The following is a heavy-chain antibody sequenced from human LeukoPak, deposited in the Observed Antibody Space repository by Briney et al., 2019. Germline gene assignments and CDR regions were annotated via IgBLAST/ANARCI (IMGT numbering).Heavy chain of an antibody. V-gene: IGHV4-30-4*01. CDR2: ISYTGST. D-gene: IGHD3-10*01. CDR3: ATDRYYYGSGTYSFVY. Sequence: SQTLSLTCTVSGDSISSGEYYWSWIRQPPGKGLEWIGYISYTGSTYYNPSLKSRVAISADTSKNQFSLRLTSVTAADTAVYYCATDRYYYGSGTYSFVYWGQGTLVTVSS. CDR1: GDSISSGEYY. J-gene: IGHJ4*02.